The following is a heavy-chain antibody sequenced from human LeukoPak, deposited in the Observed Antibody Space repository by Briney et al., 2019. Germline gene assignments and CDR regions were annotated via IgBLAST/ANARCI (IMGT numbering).Heavy chain of an antibody. V-gene: IGHV5-51*01. CDR1: GYSFTSYW. D-gene: IGHD4-23*01. Sequence: GESLKISCKGSGYSFTSYWIGWVRQMPGKGLEWMGIIYPYDSDTRYSPSFQGQVTISADKSLSTAYLQWNSLKASDTAMYYCARQDGNSAYYFDYWGQGTLVTVSS. J-gene: IGHJ4*02. CDR3: ARQDGNSAYYFDY. CDR2: IYPYDSDT.